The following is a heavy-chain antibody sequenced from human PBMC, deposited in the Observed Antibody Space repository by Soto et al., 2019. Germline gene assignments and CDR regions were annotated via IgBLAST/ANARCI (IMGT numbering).Heavy chain of an antibody. Sequence: SETLSLTCTVSGGSISSYYWSWIRQPPGKGLEWIGYIYYSGSTNYNPSLKSRVTISVDTSKNQFSLKLSSVTAADTAVYYCARLYCSGGSCYSDPYYYYYYMDVWGKGTTVTVSS. CDR2: IYYSGST. CDR3: ARLYCSGGSCYSDPYYYYYYMDV. J-gene: IGHJ6*03. V-gene: IGHV4-59*08. D-gene: IGHD2-15*01. CDR1: GGSISSYY.